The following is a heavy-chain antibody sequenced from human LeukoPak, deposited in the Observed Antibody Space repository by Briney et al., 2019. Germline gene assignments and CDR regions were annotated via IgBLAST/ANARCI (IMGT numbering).Heavy chain of an antibody. V-gene: IGHV1-69*06. Sequence: ASVKVSCKASGGTFSSYAISWVRQAPGQGLEWMGGIIPIFGTANYAQKFQGRVTITADKSTSTTYMELSSLRSEDTAVYYCARGHCSSTSCYGGGFDYWGQGTLVTVSS. J-gene: IGHJ4*02. CDR1: GGTFSSYA. CDR2: IIPIFGTA. D-gene: IGHD2-2*01. CDR3: ARGHCSSTSCYGGGFDY.